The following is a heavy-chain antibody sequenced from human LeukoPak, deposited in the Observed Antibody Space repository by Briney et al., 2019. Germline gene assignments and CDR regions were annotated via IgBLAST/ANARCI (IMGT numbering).Heavy chain of an antibody. CDR3: ARDSTVTTRDAFDI. J-gene: IGHJ3*02. D-gene: IGHD4-17*01. Sequence: ASVKVSCKASGYTFTSYDINWVRQATGQGLEWMGWMNPNSGNTGYAQKFQGRVTITRNTSISTAYMELGSLRSEDTAVYYCARDSTVTTRDAFDIWGQGTMVTVSS. V-gene: IGHV1-8*03. CDR1: GYTFTSYD. CDR2: MNPNSGNT.